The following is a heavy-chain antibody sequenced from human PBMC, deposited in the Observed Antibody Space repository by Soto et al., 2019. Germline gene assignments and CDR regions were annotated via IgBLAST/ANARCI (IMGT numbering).Heavy chain of an antibody. V-gene: IGHV3-13*05. J-gene: IGHJ3*02. CDR3: ARGRITMVRGVIMGAFDI. D-gene: IGHD3-10*01. CDR1: GFTFSSYS. Sequence: PVWSLRLSCASFGFTFSSYSMNWVRQATGKGLEWVSAIGTAGDPYYPGSVKGRFTISRENAKNSLYLQMNSLRAGDTAVYYCARGRITMVRGVIMGAFDIWGQGTMVTVSS. CDR2: IGTAGDP.